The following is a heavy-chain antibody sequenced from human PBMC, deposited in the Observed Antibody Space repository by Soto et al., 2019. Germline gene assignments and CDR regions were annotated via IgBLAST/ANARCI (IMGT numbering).Heavy chain of an antibody. V-gene: IGHV3-11*01. J-gene: IGHJ3*02. CDR3: ARGKTGTTFWHAFDI. Sequence: GALRLSCAASGFTFSDYYMSWIRQAPGKGLEWVSYISSSGSTIYYADSVKGRFTISRDNAKNSLYLQMNSLRAEDTAVYYCARGKTGTTFWHAFDIWGQGTMVTVSS. CDR1: GFTFSDYY. CDR2: ISSSGSTI. D-gene: IGHD1-7*01.